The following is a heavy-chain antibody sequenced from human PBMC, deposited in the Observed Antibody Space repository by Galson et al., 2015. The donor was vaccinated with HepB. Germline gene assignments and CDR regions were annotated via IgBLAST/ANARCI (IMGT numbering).Heavy chain of an antibody. CDR2: ISGTGIST. CDR3: ASVQYYYDSSGIDY. J-gene: IGHJ4*02. D-gene: IGHD3-22*01. CDR1: GFTFSSYA. V-gene: IGHV3-23*01. Sequence: SLRLSCAASGFTFSSYAMSWVRQAPGKGLGWISAISGTGISTYYADSVKGRFTISRDNSKNTLYLQMNSLRAEDTAVYYCASVQYYYDSSGIDYWGQGTLVTVSS.